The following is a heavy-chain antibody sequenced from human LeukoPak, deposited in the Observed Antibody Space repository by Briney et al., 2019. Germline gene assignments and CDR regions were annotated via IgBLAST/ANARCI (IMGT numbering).Heavy chain of an antibody. CDR3: AKDILIVPHY. Sequence: EWVSAISGSGGSTYYADSVKGRFTISRDNSKNTLYLQMNSLRAEDTAVYYCAKDILIVPHYWGQGTLVTVSS. J-gene: IGHJ4*02. D-gene: IGHD3-22*01. V-gene: IGHV3-23*01. CDR2: ISGSGGST.